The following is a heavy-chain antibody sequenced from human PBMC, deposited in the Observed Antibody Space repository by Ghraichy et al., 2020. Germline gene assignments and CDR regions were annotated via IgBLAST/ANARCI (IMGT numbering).Heavy chain of an antibody. Sequence: SETLSLTCTVSGGSISSGCYYWSWLRPHPGLGLVWIGYIYYSGSTYYNPSLQSRVTISVDTSKNQFSLKLSSVTASDTDVYYCERGGMTTDPKWGQGTLVTVYS. CDR1: GGSISSGCYY. J-gene: IGHJ4*02. V-gene: IGHV4-31*03. D-gene: IGHD4-11*01. CDR2: IYYSGST. CDR3: ERGGMTTDPK.